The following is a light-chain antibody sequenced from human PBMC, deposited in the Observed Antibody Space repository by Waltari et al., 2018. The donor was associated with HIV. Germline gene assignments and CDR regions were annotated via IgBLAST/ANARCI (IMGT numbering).Light chain of an antibody. Sequence: QSVLTQPPSVSGAPGQRVTISCTGTSSNIGAGFDVHWYQQLPGTVPKALIYIAPDRPPGARDRFSGSESASSASLAITGNQVEDEANDYYQCYDISLSGGVFGGGTKLTVL. V-gene: IGLV1-40*01. CDR3: QCYDISLSGGV. CDR2: IAP. CDR1: SSNIGAGFD. J-gene: IGLJ2*01.